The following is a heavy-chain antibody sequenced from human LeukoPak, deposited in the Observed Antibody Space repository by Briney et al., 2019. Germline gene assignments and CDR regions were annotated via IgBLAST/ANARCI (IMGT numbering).Heavy chain of an antibody. CDR3: ARSRYSSGWADY. J-gene: IGHJ4*02. V-gene: IGHV4-59*01. CDR2: IYYSGST. Sequence: PSETLSLTCTVSGGSISSYYWSWIRQPPGKGLEWIGYIYYSGSTNYNPSLKSRVTISVDTSKNQFSLKLSSVTAADTAVYYCARSRYSSGWADYWGQGTLVTVSS. D-gene: IGHD6-19*01. CDR1: GGSISSYY.